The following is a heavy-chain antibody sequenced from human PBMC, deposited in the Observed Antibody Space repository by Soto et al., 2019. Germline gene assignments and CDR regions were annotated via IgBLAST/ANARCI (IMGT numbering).Heavy chain of an antibody. D-gene: IGHD2-21*02. CDR3: AHGGDRDGMDV. CDR1: GFSLSPSGVG. Sequence: QITLKESGPTLVKPTQTLTLTCTFSGFSLSPSGVGVGWIRQPPGKALEWLALIYWDDDKRYSPTLKSRLTITKDTSKKQLVLTMTNMAPVDTATYYCAHGGDRDGMDVWGQGTTVTVSS. V-gene: IGHV2-5*02. J-gene: IGHJ6*02. CDR2: IYWDDDK.